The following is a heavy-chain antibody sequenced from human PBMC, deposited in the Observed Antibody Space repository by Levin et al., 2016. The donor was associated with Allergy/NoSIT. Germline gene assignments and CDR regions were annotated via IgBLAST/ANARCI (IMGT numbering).Heavy chain of an antibody. CDR1: GYTFTSYA. CDR2: INTNTGNP. Sequence: ASVKVSCKASGYTFTSYAMNWVRQAPGQGLEWMGWINTNTGNPTYAQGFTGRFVFSLDTSVSTAYLQICSLKAEDTTVYYCASSPEWLLFEDYGMDVWGQGTTVTVSS. V-gene: IGHV7-4-1*01. D-gene: IGHD3-3*01. J-gene: IGHJ6*02. CDR3: ASSPEWLLFEDYGMDV.